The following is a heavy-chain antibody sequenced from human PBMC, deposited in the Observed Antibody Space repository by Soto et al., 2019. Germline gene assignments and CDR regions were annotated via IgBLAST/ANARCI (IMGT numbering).Heavy chain of an antibody. CDR1: RDSPSSNTAA. CDR2: TYYRSNWRH. J-gene: IGHJ4*02. D-gene: IGHD6-19*01. CDR3: ARGVAGTGFDL. Sequence: SQALSVTSVLSRDSPSSNTAACNCIRSSPWRGLEWLGRTYYRSNWRHDYAVSVKSRITVNPDTSKNHFSLQLNSVTPDDTAVYYCARGVAGTGFDLWGQGTLVTVSS. V-gene: IGHV6-1*01.